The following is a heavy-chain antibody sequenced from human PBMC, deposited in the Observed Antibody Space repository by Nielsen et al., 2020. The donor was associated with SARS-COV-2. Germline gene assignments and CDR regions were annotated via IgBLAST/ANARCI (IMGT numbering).Heavy chain of an antibody. CDR3: ARSRYSSSWGYYMDV. CDR2: ISSSSYI. D-gene: IGHD6-13*01. V-gene: IGHV3-21*01. J-gene: IGHJ6*03. CDR1: GFTFSSYA. Sequence: GESLKISCAASGFTFSSYAMNWVRQAPGKGLEWVSSISSSSYIYYADSVKGRFTISRDNAKNSLYLQMNSLRAEDTAVYYCARSRYSSSWGYYMDVWGKGTTVTVSS.